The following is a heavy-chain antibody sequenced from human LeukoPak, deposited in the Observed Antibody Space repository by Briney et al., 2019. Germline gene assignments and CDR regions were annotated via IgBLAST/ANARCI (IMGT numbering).Heavy chain of an antibody. J-gene: IGHJ3*02. Sequence: PGGSLRLPCAASGFTFSSYWMSWVRQAPGKGLEWVANIKQDGSEKYYVDSVKGRFTISRDNAKNSLYLQMNSLRAEDTAVYYCARDQAVAGTPEDTFDIWGQGTMVTVSS. V-gene: IGHV3-7*01. CDR3: ARDQAVAGTPEDTFDI. CDR1: GFTFSSYW. D-gene: IGHD6-19*01. CDR2: IKQDGSEK.